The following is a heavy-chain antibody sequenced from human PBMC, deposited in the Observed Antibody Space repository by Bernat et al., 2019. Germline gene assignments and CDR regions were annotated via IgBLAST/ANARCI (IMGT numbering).Heavy chain of an antibody. D-gene: IGHD3-3*01. CDR1: GFTFSDYY. J-gene: IGHJ3*02. Sequence: VQLVESGGGLVKPGGSLRLSCAASGFTFSDYYMSWIRQAPGKGLEWVSYISSSGSTIYYADSVKGRFTISRDNAKNSLYLQMNSLRAEDTAVYYCARDQYYDFWSGSHDAFDIWGQGTMVTVSS. CDR2: ISSSGSTI. CDR3: ARDQYYDFWSGSHDAFDI. V-gene: IGHV3-11*01.